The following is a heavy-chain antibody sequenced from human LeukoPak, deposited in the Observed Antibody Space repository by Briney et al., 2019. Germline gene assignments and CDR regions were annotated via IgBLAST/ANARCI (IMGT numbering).Heavy chain of an antibody. CDR1: GGTFSGYA. CDR3: ARSVSFHFGVVHMDV. Sequence: GASVKVSCKASGGTFSGYAISWVRQAPGQGLEWMGGIIPIFGTANYAQKFQGRVTITADESTSTAYMELSSLRSEDTAVYYCARSVSFHFGVVHMDVWGKGTTVTVSS. J-gene: IGHJ6*03. D-gene: IGHD3-3*01. CDR2: IIPIFGTA. V-gene: IGHV1-69*13.